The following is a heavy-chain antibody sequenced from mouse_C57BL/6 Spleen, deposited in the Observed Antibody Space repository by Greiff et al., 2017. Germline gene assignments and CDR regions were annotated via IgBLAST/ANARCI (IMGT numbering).Heavy chain of an antibody. D-gene: IGHD1-1*01. Sequence: EVQLVESGGDLVKPGGSLKLSCAASGFTFSSYGMSWVRQTPDKRLEWVATISSGGSYTYYPDSVKGRFTISRDNAKNTLYLQMSSLKSEDTAMYYCARPLYYYGSPAMDYWGQGTSVTVSS. CDR1: GFTFSSYG. V-gene: IGHV5-6*01. CDR3: ARPLYYYGSPAMDY. J-gene: IGHJ4*01. CDR2: ISSGGSYT.